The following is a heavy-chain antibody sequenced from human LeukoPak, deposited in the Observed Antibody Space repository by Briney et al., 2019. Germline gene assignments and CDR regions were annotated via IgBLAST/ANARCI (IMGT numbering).Heavy chain of an antibody. V-gene: IGHV3-48*01. CDR1: GFTFGDYS. CDR3: ARVRGAGFSFYYTDV. J-gene: IGHJ6*03. CDR2: ILTSGTTI. Sequence: GGSLRLSCAGSGFTFGDYSMNWVRQAPGKGLEWVSYILTSGTTIFYADSVKGRFTISRDNAKNSVFLEMSSLRAEDTALYYCARVRGAGFSFYYTDVWGKGATVTVSS. D-gene: IGHD1-26*01.